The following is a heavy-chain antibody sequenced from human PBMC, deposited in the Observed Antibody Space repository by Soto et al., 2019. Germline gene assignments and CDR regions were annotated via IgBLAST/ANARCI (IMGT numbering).Heavy chain of an antibody. D-gene: IGHD3-9*01. J-gene: IGHJ6*02. CDR2: IYPGDSDT. CDR1: GYSFSNYW. Sequence: GESLKISCEGSGYSFSNYWIGWVRQMPGKGLEWMGTIYPGDSDTRYSPSFQGQVTISADKSISTAYLQWSSLKASDTAMYYCARLFPDYDILTGYWGRDYGMDVWGQGTTVTVSS. V-gene: IGHV5-51*01. CDR3: ARLFPDYDILTGYWGRDYGMDV.